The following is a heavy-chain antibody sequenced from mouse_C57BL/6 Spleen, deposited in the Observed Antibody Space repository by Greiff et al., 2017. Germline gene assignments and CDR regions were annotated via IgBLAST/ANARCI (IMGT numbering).Heavy chain of an antibody. CDR1: GFTFTDYY. V-gene: IGHV7-3*01. Sequence: EVQRVESGGGLVQPGGSLSLSCAASGFTFTDYYMSWVRQPPGKALEWLGFIRNKANGYTTEYSASVKGRFTISRDNSQSILYLQMNALRAEDSATYYCARYMMVTTLFDYWGQGTTLTVSS. J-gene: IGHJ2*01. D-gene: IGHD2-2*01. CDR2: IRNKANGYTT. CDR3: ARYMMVTTLFDY.